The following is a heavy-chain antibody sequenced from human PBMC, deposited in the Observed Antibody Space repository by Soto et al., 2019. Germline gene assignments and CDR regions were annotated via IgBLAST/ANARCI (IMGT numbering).Heavy chain of an antibody. CDR2: IYSGGST. CDR3: AMYYYDSSGYYDGMDV. CDR1: GFTVSSNY. Sequence: GGSLRLSCAASGFTVSSNYMSWVRQAPGKGLEWVSVIYSGGSTYYADSVKGRFTISRDNSKNTLYLQMSSLRAEDTAVYYCAMYYYDSSGYYDGMDVWGQGTTVTVSS. J-gene: IGHJ6*02. V-gene: IGHV3-53*01. D-gene: IGHD3-22*01.